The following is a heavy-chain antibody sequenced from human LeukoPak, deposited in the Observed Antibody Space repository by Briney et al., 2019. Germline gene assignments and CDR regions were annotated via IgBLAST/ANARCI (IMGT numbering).Heavy chain of an antibody. D-gene: IGHD3-10*01. CDR1: GFTFSSYA. V-gene: IGHV3-23*01. Sequence: GGSLRLSCAASGFTFSSYAMSWVRQAPGKGLEWVSAISGSGGSTYYADSAKGRFTISRDNSKNTLYLQMNSLRAEDTAVYYCAKEITMVRGVKPNWFDPWGQGTLVTVSS. CDR3: AKEITMVRGVKPNWFDP. CDR2: ISGSGGST. J-gene: IGHJ5*02.